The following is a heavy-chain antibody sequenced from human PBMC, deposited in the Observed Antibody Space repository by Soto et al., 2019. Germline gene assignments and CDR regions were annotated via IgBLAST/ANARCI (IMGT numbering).Heavy chain of an antibody. D-gene: IGHD3-22*01. CDR1: GGSFSGYY. J-gene: IGHJ5*02. CDR2: INHSGST. V-gene: IGHV4-34*01. CDR3: ARGNLKYDYYYDSSGYENWFDP. Sequence: SETLSLTCAVYGGSFSGYYWSWIRQPPGKGLEWIGEINHSGSTNYNPSLKSRVTISVDTSKNQFSLKLSSVTAADTAVYYCARGNLKYDYYYDSSGYENWFDPWGQGTLVTVSS.